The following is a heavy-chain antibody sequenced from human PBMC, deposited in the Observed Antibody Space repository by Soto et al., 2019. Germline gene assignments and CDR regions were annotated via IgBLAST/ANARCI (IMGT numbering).Heavy chain of an antibody. J-gene: IGHJ4*02. CDR2: IYYSGST. D-gene: IGHD6-19*01. CDR1: GGSISSSSYY. CDR3: AGHAVALYYFDY. Sequence: PSETLSLTCTVSGGSISSSSYYWGWIRQPPGKGLGWIGSIYYSGSTYYNPSLKSRVTIPVDTSKNQFSLKLSSVTAADTAVYYCAGHAVALYYFDYWGQGTLVTVSS. V-gene: IGHV4-39*01.